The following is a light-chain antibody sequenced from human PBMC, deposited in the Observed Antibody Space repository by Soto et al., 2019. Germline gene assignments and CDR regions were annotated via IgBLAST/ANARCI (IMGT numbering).Light chain of an antibody. CDR1: QGIDNW. CDR3: QQAKSFPWT. J-gene: IGKJ1*01. CDR2: AAS. V-gene: IGKV1-12*02. Sequence: QMNQSPSSLSVSVGDRVTITCRASQGIDNWLAWYQQKPGKAPTLLIYAASSLQRGVPSRFSGSGSGTELTLTIDSLQPEDFARYFCQQAKSFPWTFGQGTRVEIK.